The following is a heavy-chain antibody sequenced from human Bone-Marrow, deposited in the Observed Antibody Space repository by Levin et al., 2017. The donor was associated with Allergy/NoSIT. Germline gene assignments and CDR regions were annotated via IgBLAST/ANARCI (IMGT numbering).Heavy chain of an antibody. Sequence: PSETLSLTCTVSGGSVNSNSYYWTRIRQPPGKGLEWIGYIYYSGTTNYNPSLKSRVTLSVDSSKNQFSLNLDSVTAADTAVYFCARDGLLTKSLNSWGQGTLVTVSS. CDR2: IYYSGTT. CDR1: GGSVNSNSYY. V-gene: IGHV4-61*01. J-gene: IGHJ4*02. D-gene: IGHD4/OR15-4a*01. CDR3: ARDGLLTKSLNS.